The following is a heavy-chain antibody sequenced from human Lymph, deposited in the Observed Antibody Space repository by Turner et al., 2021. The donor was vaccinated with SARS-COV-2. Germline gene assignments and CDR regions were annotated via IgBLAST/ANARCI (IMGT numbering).Heavy chain of an antibody. CDR1: GFTFNNYP. D-gene: IGHD3-10*01. J-gene: IGHJ4*02. V-gene: IGHV3-30-3*01. CDR2: ISYDGSNK. Sequence: QVQRVESGGGVVQPGRSLRLPCAASGFTFNNYPMHWVRQAPGKGLEWVAVISYDGSNKYYADSVKGRFTISRDNSKNTLYLQMNSLRAEDTAVYYCARDSSGSGTLDYWGQGTLVTVSS. CDR3: ARDSSGSGTLDY.